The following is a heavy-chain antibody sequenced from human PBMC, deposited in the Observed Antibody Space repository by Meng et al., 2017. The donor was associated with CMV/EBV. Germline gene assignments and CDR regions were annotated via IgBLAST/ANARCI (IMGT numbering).Heavy chain of an antibody. CDR3: ARSGVANFWFDP. D-gene: IGHD1-1*01. CDR2: IIPIFGTA. J-gene: IGHJ5*02. V-gene: IGHV1-69*05. Sequence: SVKVSCKASGGTFSSYAISWVRQAPGQGLEWMGGIIPIFGTANYAQKFQGRVTISTDESTSTAYMELSSLRSEDTAVYYCARSGVANFWFDPWGQGTLVTVSS. CDR1: GGTFSSYA.